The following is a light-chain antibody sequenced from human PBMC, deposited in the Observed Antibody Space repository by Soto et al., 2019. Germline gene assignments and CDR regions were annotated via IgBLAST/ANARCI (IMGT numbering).Light chain of an antibody. CDR2: DVS. CDR3: SSFTGSNYV. Sequence: QSVLTRPVSVSGSPGQSITISCTGTISDVGGYNFVSWYQQYPGKAPKLMICDVSKRPSGVSNRFSGSKSGNTASLTISGLQAEDEADYYCSSFTGSNYVFGTGTKVTVL. V-gene: IGLV2-14*03. J-gene: IGLJ1*01. CDR1: ISDVGGYNF.